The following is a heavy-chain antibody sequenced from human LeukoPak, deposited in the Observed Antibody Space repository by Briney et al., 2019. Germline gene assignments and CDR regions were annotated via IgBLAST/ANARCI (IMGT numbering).Heavy chain of an antibody. J-gene: IGHJ6*03. Sequence: PGGSQRLSCAASGFTFSSYWMHWVRHAPGKGLVWVSRINSDGSSTSYADSVKGRFTISRDNAKNTLYLQMNSLRAEDTAVYYCARAGIAVAGFKDYYYYMDVWGKGTTVTVSS. CDR1: GFTFSSYW. CDR3: ARAGIAVAGFKDYYYYMDV. D-gene: IGHD6-19*01. V-gene: IGHV3-74*01. CDR2: INSDGSST.